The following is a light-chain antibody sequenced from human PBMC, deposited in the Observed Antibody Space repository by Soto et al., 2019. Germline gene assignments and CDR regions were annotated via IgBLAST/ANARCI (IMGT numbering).Light chain of an antibody. CDR3: SLYTTTSTRWV. CDR1: SSNIGTNT. J-gene: IGLJ3*02. Sequence: QSVLTQPPSASGTSGQRVTISCSGSSSNIGTNTVNWYQQLPGTAPKVLIYNNDQRPSGVPDRISGSKSGTSASLAISGLQSEDEADYYCSLYTTTSTRWVFGGGTKVTVL. CDR2: NND. V-gene: IGLV1-44*01.